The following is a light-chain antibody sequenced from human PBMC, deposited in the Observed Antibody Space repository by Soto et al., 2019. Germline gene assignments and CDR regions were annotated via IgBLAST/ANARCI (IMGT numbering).Light chain of an antibody. V-gene: IGKV3-20*01. J-gene: IGKJ5*01. Sequence: EIVLTQSPGTLSLSPGERATLSCRASQSLSSNHLGWYLAWYQQNPGQTPRLLINGTSSRATGIPDRFSGRGSGTDFTLTISRREPEDFAVYYCQQYGSSHPITVGQGTRLEIK. CDR1: QSLSSNHLGWY. CDR2: GTS. CDR3: QQYGSSHPIT.